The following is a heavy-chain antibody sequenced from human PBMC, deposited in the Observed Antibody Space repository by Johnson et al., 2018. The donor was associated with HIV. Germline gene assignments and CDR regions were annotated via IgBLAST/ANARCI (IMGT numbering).Heavy chain of an antibody. V-gene: IGHV3-13*01. J-gene: IGHJ3*02. CDR1: GFTFSNYD. CDR3: ARVQVAMATIGYAFDI. CDR2: IGTAGDT. Sequence: VQLVESGGGLVQPGGSLRLSCAASGFTFSNYDMHWVRQATGKGLDWVSAIGTAGDTSYPGSVKGRFTISRENAKNSLYLQMNSLRAGDTAVYYCARVQVAMATIGYAFDIWGQGTMVTVSS. D-gene: IGHD5-12*01.